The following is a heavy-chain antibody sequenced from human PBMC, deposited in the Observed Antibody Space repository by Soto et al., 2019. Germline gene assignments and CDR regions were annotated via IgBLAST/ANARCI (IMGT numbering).Heavy chain of an antibody. J-gene: IGHJ4*02. D-gene: IGHD1-20*01. CDR2: IWYDGSNK. V-gene: IGHV3-33*01. Sequence: QVQLVESGGGVVQPGRSLRLSCAASGFTFSSYGMHWVRQAPGKGLEWVAVIWYDGSNKYYADSVKGRFTISRDNSKNTLYLQMNSLRAEDTAVYYCASGDLYNWNFFDYWRQGTLVTVSS. CDR1: GFTFSSYG. CDR3: ASGDLYNWNFFDY.